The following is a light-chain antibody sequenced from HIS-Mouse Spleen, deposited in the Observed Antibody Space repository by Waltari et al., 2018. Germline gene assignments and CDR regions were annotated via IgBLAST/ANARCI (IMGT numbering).Light chain of an antibody. V-gene: IGKV3-20*01. CDR1: QSVSSSY. Sequence: EIVLTQSPGTLSLSPGERATLSCRASQSVSSSYLAWYQQKPGQAPRLPIYVASSRATGIPDRFSGSGSGTDFTLTISILEPEDFAVYYCQQYGSSPPWTFGQGTKVEIK. CDR2: VAS. J-gene: IGKJ1*01. CDR3: QQYGSSPPWT.